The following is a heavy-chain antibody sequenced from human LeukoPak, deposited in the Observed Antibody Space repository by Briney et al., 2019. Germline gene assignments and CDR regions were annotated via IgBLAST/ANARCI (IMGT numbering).Heavy chain of an antibody. Sequence: PGGSLRLSCAASGFTFRTYGMNWVRQAPGKGLEWVSGISGSGDSEYYADSVKGRFTISRANSKNTLYLQMNSLRAEDTAVYYCAKAGENSGWTPYEGNYYYYMDVWGKGTTVTISS. V-gene: IGHV3-23*01. D-gene: IGHD6-19*01. CDR3: AKAGENSGWTPYEGNYYYYMDV. CDR2: ISGSGDSE. CDR1: GFTFRTYG. J-gene: IGHJ6*03.